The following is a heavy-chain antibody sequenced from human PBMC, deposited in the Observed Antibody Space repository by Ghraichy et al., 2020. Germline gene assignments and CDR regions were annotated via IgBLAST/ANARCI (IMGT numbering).Heavy chain of an antibody. CDR1: GGSISSYY. D-gene: IGHD3-10*01. CDR2: IYYSGST. J-gene: IGHJ4*02. Sequence: SETLSLTCTVSGGSISSYYWSWIRQPPGKGLEWIGYIYYSGSTNYNPSLKSRVTISVDTSKNQFSLKLSSVTAADTAVYYCARQITMVREFDYWGQGTLVTVSS. V-gene: IGHV4-59*08. CDR3: ARQITMVREFDY.